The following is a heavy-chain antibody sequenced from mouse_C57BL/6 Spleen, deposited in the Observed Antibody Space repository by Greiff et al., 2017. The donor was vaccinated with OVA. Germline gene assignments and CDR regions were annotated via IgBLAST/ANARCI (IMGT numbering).Heavy chain of an antibody. CDR1: GYTFTSYG. CDR2: IYPRSGNT. Sequence: QVQLQQSGAELARPGASVKLSCKASGYTFTSYGISWVKQRTGQGLEWIGEIYPRSGNTYYNEKFKGKATLTADKSSSTAYMELRSLTSEDSAVDFCARPYYYGSSWYFDVWGTGTTVTVSS. D-gene: IGHD1-1*01. V-gene: IGHV1-81*01. CDR3: ARPYYYGSSWYFDV. J-gene: IGHJ1*03.